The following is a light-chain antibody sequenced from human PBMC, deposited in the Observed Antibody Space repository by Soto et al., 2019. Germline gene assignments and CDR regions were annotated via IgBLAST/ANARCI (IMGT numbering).Light chain of an antibody. Sequence: EIALTQSPATLSVSPGERATLSCRSSQPVNNNLAWYQHKPGQAPRLLIYGASTRATGIPARFSGSGSGTEFTLTISGLQSEDFAVYYCQQYNNWPPGTFGQGTKVDI. CDR2: GAS. CDR1: QPVNNN. J-gene: IGKJ1*01. CDR3: QQYNNWPPGT. V-gene: IGKV3-15*01.